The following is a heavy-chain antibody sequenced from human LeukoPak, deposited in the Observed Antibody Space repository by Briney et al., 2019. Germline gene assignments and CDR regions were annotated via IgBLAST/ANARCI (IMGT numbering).Heavy chain of an antibody. D-gene: IGHD7-27*01. Sequence: SQTLSLTCTVSGGSISSGDYYWSWIRQSPGKGLEWIGYIYYSGSTYYNPSLESRIIISADTSRNQFSLNLSSVTAADTAVYYCARSLGRGYYYYMDVWGKGTTVTVSS. V-gene: IGHV4-30-4*08. J-gene: IGHJ6*03. CDR2: IYYSGST. CDR3: ARSLGRGYYYYMDV. CDR1: GGSISSGDYY.